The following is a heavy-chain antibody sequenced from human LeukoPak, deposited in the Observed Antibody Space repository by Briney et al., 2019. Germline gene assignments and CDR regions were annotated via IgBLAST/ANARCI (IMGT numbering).Heavy chain of an antibody. CDR2: TRKKTNSYTT. V-gene: IGHV3-72*01. Sequence: GGSLRLSCAASGFTFSDHCMDWVRQAPGKGLEWVGRTRKKTNSYTTEYAASVKGRFSISRDDLKNSLYLQMNSLKIEDTAVYYCARIAKGVGVDYWGQGTLVTVFS. J-gene: IGHJ4*02. CDR3: ARIAKGVGVDY. CDR1: GFTFSDHC. D-gene: IGHD2-15*01.